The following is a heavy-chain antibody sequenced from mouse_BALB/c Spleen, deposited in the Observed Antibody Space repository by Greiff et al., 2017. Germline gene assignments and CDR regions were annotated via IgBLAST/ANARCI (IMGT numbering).Heavy chain of an antibody. CDR1: GFTFSSFG. CDR2: ISSGSSTI. Sequence: EVKVVESGGGLVQPGGSRKLSCAASGFTFSSFGMHWVRQAPEKGLEWVAYISSGSSTIYYADTVKGRFTISRDNPKNTLFLQMTSLRSEDTAMYYCARSGYYGYYYAMDYWGQGTSVTVSS. J-gene: IGHJ4*01. D-gene: IGHD1-1*02. CDR3: ARSGYYGYYYAMDY. V-gene: IGHV5-17*02.